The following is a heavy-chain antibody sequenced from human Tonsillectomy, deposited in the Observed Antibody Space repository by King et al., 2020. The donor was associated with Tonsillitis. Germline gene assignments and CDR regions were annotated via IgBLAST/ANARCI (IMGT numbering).Heavy chain of an antibody. CDR2: IWYDGSNK. CDR3: ARGLHPGDFWSGPYFDY. J-gene: IGHJ4*02. Sequence: VQLVESGGGVVQPGRSLRLSCAASGFTFSSYGMHWVRQAPGKGLEWVAVIWYDGSNKYYADSVKGRFTISRDNSKNTLYLQMNSLRAEDTAVYYCARGLHPGDFWSGPYFDYWGQGTLVTVSS. D-gene: IGHD3-3*01. CDR1: GFTFSSYG. V-gene: IGHV3-33*08.